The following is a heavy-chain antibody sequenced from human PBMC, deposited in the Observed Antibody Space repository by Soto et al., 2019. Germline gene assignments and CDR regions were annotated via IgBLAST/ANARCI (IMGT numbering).Heavy chain of an antibody. CDR1: GFTFSSYA. J-gene: IGHJ6*02. V-gene: IGHV3-30-3*01. CDR3: ARDRGGYCSSTSCYWEDHPYYNSMDV. CDR2: ISYDGSNK. Sequence: QVQLVESGGGVVQPGRSLRLSCAASGFTFSSYAMHWVRQAPGKGLEWVAVISYDGSNKYYADSVKGRFTISRDNSKNTLYLQMNSLRAEDTAVYYCARDRGGYCSSTSCYWEDHPYYNSMDVWGQGTTVTVSS. D-gene: IGHD2-2*01.